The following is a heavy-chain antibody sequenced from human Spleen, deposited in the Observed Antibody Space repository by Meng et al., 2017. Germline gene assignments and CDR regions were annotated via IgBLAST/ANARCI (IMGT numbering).Heavy chain of an antibody. CDR2: VSTYKGNT. Sequence: QAQLVQSGPEVKKPGASVKVSCKASGYTFPTNGMSWVRQAPGQGLEWMGWVSTYKGNTKYAQKFQGRVTMTTERSTSTVYMELRNLRSDDTAFYYCARDRQYSLVSWGQGTLVTVSS. D-gene: IGHD6-6*01. CDR1: GYTFPTNG. V-gene: IGHV1-18*01. CDR3: ARDRQYSLVS. J-gene: IGHJ4*02.